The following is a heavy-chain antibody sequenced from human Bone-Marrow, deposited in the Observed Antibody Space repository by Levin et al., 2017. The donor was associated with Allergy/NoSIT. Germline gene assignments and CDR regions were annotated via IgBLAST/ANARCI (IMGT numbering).Heavy chain of an antibody. CDR1: GGSISSGGYY. V-gene: IGHV4-31*03. D-gene: IGHD2-2*01. CDR2: IYYSGST. Sequence: SETLSLTCTVSGGSISSGGYYWSWIRQHPGKGLEWIGYIYYSGSTYYNPSLKSRVTISVDTSKNQFSLKLSSVTAADTAVYYCAGGGVLVPAAISGYYYYYGMDVWGQGTTVTVSS. J-gene: IGHJ6*02. CDR3: AGGGVLVPAAISGYYYYYGMDV.